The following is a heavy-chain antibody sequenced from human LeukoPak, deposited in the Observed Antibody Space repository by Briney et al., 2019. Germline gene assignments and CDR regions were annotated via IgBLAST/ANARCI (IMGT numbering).Heavy chain of an antibody. CDR2: MNPNSGNT. Sequence: GASVKVSCKASGGTFTSYDINWVRQATGQGLEWMGWMNPNSGNTGYAQKFQGRVTITRNTSISTAYMELSSLRSEDTAVYYCARASGVHYYYYMDVWGKGTTVTVSS. CDR3: ARASGVHYYYYMDV. D-gene: IGHD2-15*01. V-gene: IGHV1-8*03. CDR1: GGTFTSYD. J-gene: IGHJ6*03.